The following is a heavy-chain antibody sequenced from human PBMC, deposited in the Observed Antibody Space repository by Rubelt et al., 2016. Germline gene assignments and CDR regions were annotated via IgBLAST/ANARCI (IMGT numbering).Heavy chain of an antibody. CDR3: ARGAVVPGGSDYFDY. J-gene: IGHJ4*02. D-gene: IGHD3-10*01. Sequence: GGSLRLSCAASGFTFNSHGMHWVRQAPGKGLEWVAFIRYDGSNKYYPNSVQGRFTIARDNSKNTLYLQMDSLRAEDTAVYYCARGAVVPGGSDYFDYWGQGTLVTVSS. CDR1: GFTFNSHG. V-gene: IGHV3-30*02. CDR2: IRYDGSNK.